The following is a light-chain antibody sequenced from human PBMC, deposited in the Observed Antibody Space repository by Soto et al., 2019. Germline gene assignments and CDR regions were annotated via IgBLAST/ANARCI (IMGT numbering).Light chain of an antibody. J-gene: IGKJ1*01. Sequence: EIVLTQSPAAQSLSPGERATLSCRASQSLSSRNLAWYQQKPCQAPRLLIYGASTRATGIPARFSGSGSGTEFTLTISSLQSEDFAVYYWQQYNNWPTFGQGTKVDIK. V-gene: IGKV3-15*01. CDR2: GAS. CDR3: QQYNNWPT. CDR1: QSLSSRN.